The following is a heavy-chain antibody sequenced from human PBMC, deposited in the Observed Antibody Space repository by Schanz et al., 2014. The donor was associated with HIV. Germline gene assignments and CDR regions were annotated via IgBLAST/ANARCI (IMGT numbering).Heavy chain of an antibody. CDR2: MNPNSGYT. D-gene: IGHD1-26*01. J-gene: IGHJ4*02. V-gene: IGHV1-8*01. CDR1: GYSFTSYD. CDR3: ARDRPVIVGATRADGGTDFDY. Sequence: QVQLVQSGAEAKKPGASVMLSCKASGYSFTSYDINWVRQATGLGLEWMGWMNPNSGYTGYAQKFQGRVTMTRHTPTSTAYMELSSLRSDDTAVYYCARDRPVIVGATRADGGTDFDYWGQGTLVTVSS.